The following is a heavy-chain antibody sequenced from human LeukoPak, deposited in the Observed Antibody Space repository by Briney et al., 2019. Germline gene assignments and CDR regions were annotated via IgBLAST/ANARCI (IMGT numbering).Heavy chain of an antibody. CDR1: GYSISSGYY. D-gene: IGHD3-22*01. V-gene: IGHV4-38-2*02. CDR3: ARVRGEYYYDSSGYFDY. CDR2: IYHSGST. Sequence: SETLSLTCTVSGYSISSGYYWGWIRQPPGKGLEWIGSIYHSGSTYYNPSLKRRVTISVDTSKNQFSLKLSSVTAADTAVYYCARVRGEYYYDSSGYFDYWGQGTLVTVSS. J-gene: IGHJ4*02.